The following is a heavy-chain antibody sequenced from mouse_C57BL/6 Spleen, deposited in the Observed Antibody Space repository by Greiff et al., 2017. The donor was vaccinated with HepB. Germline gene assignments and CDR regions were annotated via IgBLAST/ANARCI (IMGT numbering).Heavy chain of an antibody. Sequence: QVQLQQSGPELVKPGASVKISCKASGYAFSSSWMNWVKQRPGKGLEWIGRIYPGDGDTNYNGKFKGKATLTADKSSSTAYMQLSSLTSEDSAVYFCARKGLGQYFDYWGQGTTLTVSS. CDR1: GYAFSSSW. V-gene: IGHV1-82*01. J-gene: IGHJ2*01. CDR3: ARKGLGQYFDY. CDR2: IYPGDGDT. D-gene: IGHD4-1*01.